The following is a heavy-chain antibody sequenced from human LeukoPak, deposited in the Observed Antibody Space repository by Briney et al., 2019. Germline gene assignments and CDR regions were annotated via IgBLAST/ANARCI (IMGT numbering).Heavy chain of an antibody. CDR3: ARGRPVITMVRGVTGGYSYGVDYFDY. CDR2: INHSGST. J-gene: IGHJ4*02. D-gene: IGHD3-10*01. CDR1: GGSFSGYY. Sequence: SETLSLTCAVYGGSFSGYYWSWVRQPPGKRLEWIGEINHSGSTNYNPSLKSRVTISVDTSKNQFSLKLSSVTAADTAVYYCARGRPVITMVRGVTGGYSYGVDYFDYWGQGTLVTVSS. V-gene: IGHV4-34*01.